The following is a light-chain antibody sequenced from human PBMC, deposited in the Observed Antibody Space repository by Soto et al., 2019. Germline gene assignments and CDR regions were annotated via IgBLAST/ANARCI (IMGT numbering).Light chain of an antibody. CDR3: QQRSTWPLT. Sequence: EIVLTQSPATLSLSPGDRATLSCRASQSIGIYLAWYQQIPGQSPRLLIYEASNRATGVPAKFSGTGSGTDFTLTISSLESEDFGIYYCQQRSTWPLTFGGGTRVEI. J-gene: IGKJ4*01. CDR2: EAS. V-gene: IGKV3-11*01. CDR1: QSIGIY.